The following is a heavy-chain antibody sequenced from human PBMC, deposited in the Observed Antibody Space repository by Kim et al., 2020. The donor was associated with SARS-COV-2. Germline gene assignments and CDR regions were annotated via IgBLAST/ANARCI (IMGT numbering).Heavy chain of an antibody. V-gene: IGHV3-30*01. Sequence: SVKGRFTISRDRSKKPPYVQMDSLRAEDTAVYYCARMHYYDGRTYYPFDLWGQGTLVTVSS. D-gene: IGHD3-22*01. J-gene: IGHJ4*02. CDR3: ARMHYYDGRTYYPFDL.